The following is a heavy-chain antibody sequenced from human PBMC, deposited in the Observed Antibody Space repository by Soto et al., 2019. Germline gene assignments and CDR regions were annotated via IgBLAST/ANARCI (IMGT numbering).Heavy chain of an antibody. V-gene: IGHV4-59*01. CDR2: IYYSGST. J-gene: IGHJ6*02. Sequence: PSETLSLTCTVSGGSISSYYWSWVRQPPGKGLEWIGYIYYSGSTNYNPSLKSRVTISVDTSKNQFSLKLSSVTAADTAVYYCARDQRLRLGYYYGMDVWGQGTTVTVSS. D-gene: IGHD6-25*01. CDR3: ARDQRLRLGYYYGMDV. CDR1: GGSISSYY.